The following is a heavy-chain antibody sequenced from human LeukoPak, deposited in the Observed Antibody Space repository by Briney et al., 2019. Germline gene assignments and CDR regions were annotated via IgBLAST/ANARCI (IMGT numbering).Heavy chain of an antibody. J-gene: IGHJ5*02. CDR2: IFHSGST. D-gene: IGHD3-10*01. V-gene: IGHV4-30-2*01. Sequence: SQTLSLTCVVSGDSISSGAYSWSWIRQPPGKGLEWIGYIFHSGSTFYNPSLKSRVTISVDNSKNQFSLGLSSVTAADTAVYYCAREFWFANAPGSWLDPWGQGTLVTVSS. CDR1: GDSISSGAYS. CDR3: AREFWFANAPGSWLDP.